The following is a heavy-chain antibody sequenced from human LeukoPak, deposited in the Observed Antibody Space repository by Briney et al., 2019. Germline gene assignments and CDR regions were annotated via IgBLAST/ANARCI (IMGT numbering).Heavy chain of an antibody. CDR3: ARGFAYYYFDY. CDR2: ISGSGGST. D-gene: IGHD3-10*01. V-gene: IGHV3-23*01. J-gene: IGHJ4*02. Sequence: GGSLRLSCAASGFTFSSYAMSWVRQAPGKGLEWVSAISGSGGSTYYADSVKGRFTISRDNSKNTLFLQMNSLRAEDTAVYYCARGFAYYYFDYWGQGTLVTVSS. CDR1: GFTFSSYA.